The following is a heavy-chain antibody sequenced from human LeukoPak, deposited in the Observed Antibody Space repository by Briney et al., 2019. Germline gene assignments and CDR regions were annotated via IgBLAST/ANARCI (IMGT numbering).Heavy chain of an antibody. J-gene: IGHJ3*02. CDR1: GFTFSFYA. CDR2: ISGDASVS. D-gene: IGHD2-2*01. Sequence: PGGSLRLSCAGSGFTFSFYAMTWVRQAPGKGLEWVSGISGDASVSKHADSVKGRFNISRDNSKNTLYLQLNSLRVEDTAIYYCEKASTSSLHGDDFHIWGQGTMVTVSP. V-gene: IGHV3-23*01. CDR3: EKASTSSLHGDDFHI.